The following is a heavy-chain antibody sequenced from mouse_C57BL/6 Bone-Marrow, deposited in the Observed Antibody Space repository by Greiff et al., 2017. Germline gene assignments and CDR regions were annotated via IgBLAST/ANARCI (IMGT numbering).Heavy chain of an antibody. Sequence: VHLVESGPGLVAPSQSLSISCTASGFSLTSYGVSWVRQPPGKGLEWLGVIWGDGSTNYYSALIARLSISKDNSKSKVFLKLNSLQTDDTATYYCAKLPYYGSSSWFAFWGQGTLVTVSA. CDR1: GFSLTSYG. CDR3: AKLPYYGSSSWFAF. CDR2: IWGDGST. J-gene: IGHJ3*01. V-gene: IGHV2-3*01. D-gene: IGHD1-1*01.